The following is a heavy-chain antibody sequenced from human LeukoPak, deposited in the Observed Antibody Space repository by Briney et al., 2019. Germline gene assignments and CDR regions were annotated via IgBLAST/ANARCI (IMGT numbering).Heavy chain of an antibody. Sequence: SVTVSCKASGGTFSSYAISWVRQAPGQGLEWMGRIIPIFGIANYAQKFQGRVTITADKSTSTAYMELSSLRSEDTGVYYCARPTETYYDILTGDSYGMDVWGQGTTVTVSS. CDR3: ARPTETYYDILTGDSYGMDV. CDR1: GGTFSSYA. D-gene: IGHD3-9*01. CDR2: IIPIFGIA. V-gene: IGHV1-69*04. J-gene: IGHJ6*02.